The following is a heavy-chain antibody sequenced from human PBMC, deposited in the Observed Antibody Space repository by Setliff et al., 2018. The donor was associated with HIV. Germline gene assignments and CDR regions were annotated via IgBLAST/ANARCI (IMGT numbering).Heavy chain of an antibody. CDR2: IYPGDSDT. V-gene: IGHV5-51*01. CDR1: GYNFNNYW. Sequence: GESLKISCKASGYNFNNYWIGWVRQMPGKGLEWIGVIYPGDSDTRYGPSFQGQVSISADRSITTAYLQWSSLKASDTAMYYCVRQGGRGIIVGEAYWGQGTLVTVSS. D-gene: IGHD1-26*01. CDR3: VRQGGRGIIVGEAY. J-gene: IGHJ4*02.